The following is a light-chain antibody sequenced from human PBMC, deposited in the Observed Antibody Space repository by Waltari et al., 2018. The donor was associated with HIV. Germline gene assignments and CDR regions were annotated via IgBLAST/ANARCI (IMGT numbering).Light chain of an antibody. J-gene: IGLJ2*01. V-gene: IGLV5-37*01. CDR2: YYADSDK. CDR3: MIWPSNAPVV. CDR1: SDIKIRSYN. Sequence: QPVLTQPPSSSASPGESARLTCTLPSDIKIRSYNIYWYQQTPVSPTRYLLYYYADSDKGQGSGVRSRFSGSKDSSANTGNLLISGLQSEDEADYYCMIWPSNAPVVFGGGTKLTVL.